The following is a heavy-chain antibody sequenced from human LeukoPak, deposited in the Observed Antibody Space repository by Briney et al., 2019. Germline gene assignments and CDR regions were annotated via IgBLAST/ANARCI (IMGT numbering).Heavy chain of an antibody. V-gene: IGHV4-31*03. CDR2: IYYSGST. D-gene: IGHD7-27*01. Sequence: SETLSLTCTVSGGSISSGGYYWSWIRQHPGKGLEWIGYIYYSGSTHYNPSLKSRVTISVDTSKNQFSLKLSSVTAADTAVYYCARGGWGEGGDYWGQGTLVTVSS. CDR1: GGSISSGGYY. CDR3: ARGGWGEGGDY. J-gene: IGHJ4*02.